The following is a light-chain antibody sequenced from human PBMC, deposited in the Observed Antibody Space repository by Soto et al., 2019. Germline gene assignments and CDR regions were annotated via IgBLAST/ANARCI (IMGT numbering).Light chain of an antibody. V-gene: IGLV2-23*02. CDR3: CSYAGRSTYV. J-gene: IGLJ1*01. CDR2: EVS. CDR1: SSDVGSYNL. Sequence: QSALTQPASVSGCPGQSITISCTGTSSDVGSYNLVSWYQQHPGKAPKLMIYEVSKRPSGVSNRFSGFKSGNTASLTISGLQAEDEADYCCCSYAGRSTYVFGTGTKLTVL.